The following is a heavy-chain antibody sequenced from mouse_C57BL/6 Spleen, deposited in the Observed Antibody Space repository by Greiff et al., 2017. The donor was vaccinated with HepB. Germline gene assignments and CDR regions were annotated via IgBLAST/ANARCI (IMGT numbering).Heavy chain of an antibody. CDR3: ARWGGGDYDAFAY. CDR2: INPNNGGT. CDR1: GYTFTDYN. Sequence: EVQLQQSGPELVKPGASVKIPCKASGYTFTDYNMDWVKQSHGKSLEWIGDINPNNGGTIYNQKFKGKATLTVDKSSSTAYMELRSLTSEDTAVYYCARWGGGDYDAFAYWGQGTLVTVSA. J-gene: IGHJ3*01. V-gene: IGHV1-18*01. D-gene: IGHD2-4*01.